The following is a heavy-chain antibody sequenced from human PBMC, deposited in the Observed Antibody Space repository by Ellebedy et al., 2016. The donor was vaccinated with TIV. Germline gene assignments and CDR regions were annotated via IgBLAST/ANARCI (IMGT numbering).Heavy chain of an antibody. D-gene: IGHD3-10*01. CDR1: GYAFSGYD. V-gene: IGHV7-4-1*01. Sequence: AASVKVSCKASGYAFSGYDMNWVRQAPGQGLEWMGWINTDTGNPTYAQDFTGRCVFSLDTSVSTAYLEIRRLKAEDTAMYFCVRDRRGAGPSQFDVDFWGQGTLVTVSS. CDR2: INTDTGNP. J-gene: IGHJ4*02. CDR3: VRDRRGAGPSQFDVDF.